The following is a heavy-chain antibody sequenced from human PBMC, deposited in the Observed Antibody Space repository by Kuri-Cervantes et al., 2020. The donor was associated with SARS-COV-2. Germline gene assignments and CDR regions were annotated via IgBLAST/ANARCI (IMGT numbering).Heavy chain of an antibody. J-gene: IGHJ6*02. D-gene: IGHD2/OR15-2a*01. Sequence: SVKVSCKASGGTFSSYAISWVRQAPGQGLEWMGRIIPILGIANYAQKFQGRVTITADKSTSTAYMELSGLRSEDTAVYYCALDASQYFSPTDRYYGVDVWGQGTTVTVSS. V-gene: IGHV1-69*04. CDR1: GGTFSSYA. CDR2: IIPILGIA. CDR3: ALDASQYFSPTDRYYGVDV.